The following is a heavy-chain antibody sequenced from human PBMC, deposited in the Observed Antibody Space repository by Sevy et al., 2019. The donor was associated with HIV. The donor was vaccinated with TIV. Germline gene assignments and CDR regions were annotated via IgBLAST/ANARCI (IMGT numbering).Heavy chain of an antibody. CDR2: IKQDGSEK. D-gene: IGHD2-2*01. V-gene: IGHV3-7*01. CDR3: ARLCTGFIYYYYYGMDV. J-gene: IGHJ6*02. Sequence: GGSLRLSCAASGFAFSSSWMTWVRQAPGKGLEWVANIKQDGSEKYYVDFMKDRFTISRDNAKNSLYLQMTSLRAEDTAVYYCARLCTGFIYYYYYGMDVWGQGTTVTVSS. CDR1: GFAFSSSW.